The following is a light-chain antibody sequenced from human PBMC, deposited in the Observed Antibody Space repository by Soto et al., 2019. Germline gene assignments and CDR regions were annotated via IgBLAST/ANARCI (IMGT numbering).Light chain of an antibody. CDR2: LGS. J-gene: IGKJ4*01. Sequence: EIVMTQSPLSLPVTPGEPASISCRSSQSLLDSNGYNYLAWYLQKPGQSPKLLIYLGSNRASGVTDRLIGNGSGTEFTLNVSRVEAEDVVIYYCMEGLQPPLTFGGGTTVDIK. V-gene: IGKV2-28*01. CDR1: QSLLDSNGYNY. CDR3: MEGLQPPLT.